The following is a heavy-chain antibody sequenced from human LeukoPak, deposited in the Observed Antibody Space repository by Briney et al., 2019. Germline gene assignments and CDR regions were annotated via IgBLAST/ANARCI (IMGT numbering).Heavy chain of an antibody. Sequence: SQTLSLTCAISGDSVSSNTTAWNWIRQSPSRGLEWLGRTYYRSKWYNEYAVSVKRRITINPDTSKNQFSLQLNSVTPEDTAVYYCAKGYSISYWGQGTLVTVSS. D-gene: IGHD6-13*01. CDR3: AKGYSISY. J-gene: IGHJ4*02. CDR2: TYYRSKWYN. CDR1: GDSVSSNTTA. V-gene: IGHV6-1*01.